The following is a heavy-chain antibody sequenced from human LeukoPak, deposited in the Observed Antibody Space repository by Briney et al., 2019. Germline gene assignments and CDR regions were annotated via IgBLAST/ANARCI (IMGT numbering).Heavy chain of an antibody. CDR2: ISGSGSHT. CDR1: GFTFSDYY. Sequence: SGGSLRLSCAASGFTFSDYYMSWIRQAPGKGLEWLSYISGSGSHTTYADSVRGRFTISRDNAENSLSLQLNSLRADDTAVYYCARVLWFGGIYYFDYWGQGTLVTVSS. V-gene: IGHV3-11*06. CDR3: ARVLWFGGIYYFDY. J-gene: IGHJ4*02. D-gene: IGHD3-10*01.